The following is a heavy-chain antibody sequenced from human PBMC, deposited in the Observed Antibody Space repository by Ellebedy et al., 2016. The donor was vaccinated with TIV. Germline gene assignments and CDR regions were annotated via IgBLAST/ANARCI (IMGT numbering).Heavy chain of an antibody. Sequence: AASVKVSCKASGFTFNSHGLAWVRQAPGLGLEWMGWINAYEGITNYAEKFQGRVTMTTDTLTSTAYMDLRDFKSDDTAIYYCARGDRLQTWSKHFDYWGQGTVVTVTS. V-gene: IGHV1-18*04. D-gene: IGHD2-8*01. J-gene: IGHJ4*02. CDR2: INAYEGIT. CDR1: GFTFNSHG. CDR3: ARGDRLQTWSKHFDY.